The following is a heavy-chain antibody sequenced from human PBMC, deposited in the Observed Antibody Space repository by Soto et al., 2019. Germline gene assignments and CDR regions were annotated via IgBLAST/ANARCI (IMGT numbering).Heavy chain of an antibody. Sequence: ASVKVSFKASGGTFSSYAISWVRQAPGQGLEWMGGIIPIFGTANYAQKFQGRVTITADESTSTAYMELSSLRSEDTAVYYCARGITVTWDWFDPWGQGTLVTVSS. CDR1: GGTFSSYA. V-gene: IGHV1-69*13. CDR3: ARGITVTWDWFDP. CDR2: IIPIFGTA. J-gene: IGHJ5*02. D-gene: IGHD4-4*01.